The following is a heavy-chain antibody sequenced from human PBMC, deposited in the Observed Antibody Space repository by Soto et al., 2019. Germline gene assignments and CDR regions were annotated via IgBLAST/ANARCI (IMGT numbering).Heavy chain of an antibody. V-gene: IGHV4-34*01. D-gene: IGHD3-3*01. CDR2: INPSGST. CDR3: ARERFLEWFYYHYYVTDV. J-gene: IGHJ6*02. Sequence: SETLSLTCAVYGGSFSGYYWSWIRQPPWKGLEWIGGINPSGSTNYNPSLKSRVTISVDTSKNQFSLKLSSVTAADTAVYYCARERFLEWFYYHYYVTDVWGQGTSVTVSS. CDR1: GGSFSGYY.